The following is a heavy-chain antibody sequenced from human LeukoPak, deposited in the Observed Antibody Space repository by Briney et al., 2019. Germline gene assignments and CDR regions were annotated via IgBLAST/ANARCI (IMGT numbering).Heavy chain of an antibody. J-gene: IGHJ4*02. Sequence: GGSLRLSCAASGFTVSSNYMSWVRQAPGKGLEWVSVIYSGGSTYYVDSVKGRFTISRHNSKNTLYLQMNSLRAEDTAMYYCAREMATIRDYWGQGTLVTVSS. V-gene: IGHV3-53*04. CDR3: AREMATIRDY. CDR1: GFTVSSNY. CDR2: IYSGGST. D-gene: IGHD5-24*01.